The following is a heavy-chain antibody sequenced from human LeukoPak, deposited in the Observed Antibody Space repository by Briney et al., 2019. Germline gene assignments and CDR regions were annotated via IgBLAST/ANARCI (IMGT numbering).Heavy chain of an antibody. V-gene: IGHV1-46*01. J-gene: IGHJ6*02. Sequence: ASVKVSCKASGYTFTSYYMHWVRQAPGQGLEWMGIINPSGGSTSYAQKFQGRVTMTRDTSTSTVYMELSSLRSEDTAVYYCAREEPADYYYYGMDVWGQGTTVIVSS. CDR2: INPSGGST. D-gene: IGHD2-2*01. CDR3: AREEPADYYYYGMDV. CDR1: GYTFTSYY.